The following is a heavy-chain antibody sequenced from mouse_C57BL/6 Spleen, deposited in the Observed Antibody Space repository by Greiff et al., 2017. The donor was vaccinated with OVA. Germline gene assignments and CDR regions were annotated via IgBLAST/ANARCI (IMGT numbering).Heavy chain of an antibody. V-gene: IGHV5-9-1*02. CDR2: ISSGGDYI. CDR1: GFTFSSYA. J-gene: IGHJ2*01. CDR3: TRVGITYYFDY. D-gene: IGHD2-4*01. Sequence: EVQLQESGEGLVKPGGSLKLSCAASGFTFSSYAMSWVRQTPEKRLEWVAYISSGGDYIYYADTVKGRFTISRDNARNTLYLQMSSLKSEDTAMYYCTRVGITYYFDYWGQGTTLTVSS.